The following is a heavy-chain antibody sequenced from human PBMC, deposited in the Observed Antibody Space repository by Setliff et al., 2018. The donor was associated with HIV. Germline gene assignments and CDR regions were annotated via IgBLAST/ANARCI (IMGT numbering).Heavy chain of an antibody. Sequence: SETLSLTCTGSGDSIRTGAYYWGWIRQPPGKGLAWIGSVYYDGRTFYNPSLKSRPAISVDTSKNQFSLRLNSVTAADTAVYFCARGGTVSADFDSWGQGTLVTVSS. D-gene: IGHD6-19*01. CDR3: ARGGTVSADFDS. J-gene: IGHJ4*02. CDR1: GDSIRTGAYY. V-gene: IGHV4-39*07. CDR2: VYYDGRT.